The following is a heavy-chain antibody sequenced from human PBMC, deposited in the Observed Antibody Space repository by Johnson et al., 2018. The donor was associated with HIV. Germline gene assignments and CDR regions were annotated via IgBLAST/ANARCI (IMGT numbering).Heavy chain of an antibody. D-gene: IGHD1-26*01. J-gene: IGHJ3*01. V-gene: IGHV3-43D*03. CDR1: GFTFADFA. Sequence: VQLVESGGVVVQPGGSLRLSCVASGFTFADFAMHWVRQAPGKGLEWVSLISWDGGRTYYADSVKGRFTISSDNRKNSLYLQMNSLRPEDTALYYCAKDPPGSWGQGTMVTVSS. CDR3: AKDPPGS. CDR2: ISWDGGRT.